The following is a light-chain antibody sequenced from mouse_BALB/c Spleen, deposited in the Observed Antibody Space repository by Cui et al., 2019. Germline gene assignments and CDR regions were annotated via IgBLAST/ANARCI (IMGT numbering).Light chain of an antibody. CDR2: WAS. V-gene: IGKV6-23*01. CDR3: QQYSSYRT. Sequence: DIVMTQSHKFMSTSVGDRVSITCKASQDVGTAVAWYQQKPGQSPKLLIYWASTRHTGVPDRFTGSGSGTDFTLTISNVQSEDVADYFCQQYSSYRTFGGGTKLEIK. CDR1: QDVGTA. J-gene: IGKJ1*01.